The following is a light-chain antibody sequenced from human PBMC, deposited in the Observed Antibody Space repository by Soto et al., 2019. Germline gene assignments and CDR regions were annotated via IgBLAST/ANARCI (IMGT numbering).Light chain of an antibody. J-gene: IGKJ1*01. V-gene: IGKV3-15*01. Sequence: AKTPAALPVSLGESATLSCRASQSVSSNLAWYQQKPGQAPRLLVYGASTRATGIPARFSGSGSGTEFTLTISSRLSEDFTVYYCQQSNKLRGPFPQGTKVDI. CDR3: QQSNKLRGP. CDR1: QSVSSN. CDR2: GAS.